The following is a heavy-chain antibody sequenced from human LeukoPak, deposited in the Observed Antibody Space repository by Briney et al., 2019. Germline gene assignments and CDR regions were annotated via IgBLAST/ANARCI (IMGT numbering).Heavy chain of an antibody. CDR3: ARDRSYYYDSSVLDY. V-gene: IGHV1-2*02. J-gene: IGHJ4*02. D-gene: IGHD3-22*01. CDR2: INPNSGGT. CDR1: GYVFTGYY. Sequence: ASLKVSCKASGYVFTGYYMHWVRQAPGQGLEWMGWINPNSGGTNYAQKFQGRVTMTRDTSISTAYMELSRLRSDDTAVYYCARDRSYYYDSSVLDYWGQGTLVTVSS.